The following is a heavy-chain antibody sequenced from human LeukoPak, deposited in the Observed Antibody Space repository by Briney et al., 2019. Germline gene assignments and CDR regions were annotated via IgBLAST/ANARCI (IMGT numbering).Heavy chain of an antibody. J-gene: IGHJ4*02. V-gene: IGHV3-9*01. CDR2: ISWNSGSI. D-gene: IGHD6-19*01. Sequence: PGRSLRLSCAASGFTFDDYAMHWVRQAPGKGLEWVSGISWNSGSIGYADSVKGRFTISRDNAKNSLYLQMNSLRAEDTALYYCAKDLERYSSGWYFDYWGQGTLVTVSS. CDR1: GFTFDDYA. CDR3: AKDLERYSSGWYFDY.